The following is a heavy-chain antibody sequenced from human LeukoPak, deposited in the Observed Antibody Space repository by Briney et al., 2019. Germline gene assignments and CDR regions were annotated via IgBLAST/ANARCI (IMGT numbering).Heavy chain of an antibody. CDR1: GYTFTSYG. Sequence: ASVKVSCKASGYTFTSYGISWVRQAPGQGLEWMGWISAYNGNTNYAQKLQGRVTMTTDTSTSTAYVELRSLRSDDTAVYYCARGPGWELPDLNWFDPWGQGTLVTVSS. D-gene: IGHD1-26*01. V-gene: IGHV1-18*01. CDR2: ISAYNGNT. J-gene: IGHJ5*02. CDR3: ARGPGWELPDLNWFDP.